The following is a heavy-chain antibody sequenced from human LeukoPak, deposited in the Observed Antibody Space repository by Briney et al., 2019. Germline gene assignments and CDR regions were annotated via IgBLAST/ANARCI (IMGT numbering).Heavy chain of an antibody. V-gene: IGHV4-59*13. J-gene: IGHJ2*01. D-gene: IGHD2-15*01. CDR2: IYYGGST. CDR1: GGSISSYY. Sequence: PSETLSLTCTVSGGSISSYYWSWIRQPPAKGLEWIGYIYYGGSTNYNPSLKSRLTILVDTSKDQFSLRLISVTAADTAVYYCARSPIGDWFFDLWGRGSLVTVSS. CDR3: ARSPIGDWFFDL.